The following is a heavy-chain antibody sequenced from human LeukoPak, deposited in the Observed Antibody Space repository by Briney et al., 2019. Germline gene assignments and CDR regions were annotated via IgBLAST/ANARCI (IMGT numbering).Heavy chain of an antibody. CDR2: ISGSGGST. V-gene: IGHV3-23*01. J-gene: IGHJ4*02. Sequence: GGSLRLSCAASGLTFSSYAMSWVRQAPGKGLEWVSAISGSGGSTYYADSVKGRFTISRDNSKNTLYLQMNSLRAEDTAVYYCAKDRAYYYDSSGYSDYWGQGTLVTVSS. CDR1: GLTFSSYA. D-gene: IGHD3-22*01. CDR3: AKDRAYYYDSSGYSDY.